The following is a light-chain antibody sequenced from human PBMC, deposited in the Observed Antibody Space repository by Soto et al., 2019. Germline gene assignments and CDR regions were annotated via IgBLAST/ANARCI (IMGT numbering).Light chain of an antibody. J-gene: IGLJ2*01. CDR2: EGS. V-gene: IGLV2-23*01. CDR3: SSYAGSSTHVV. CDR1: SSDVGSYNL. Sequence: QSALTQPASVSGSPGQSITISCTGTSSDVGSYNLVSWYQQHPGKAPKLMIYEGSKRPSGVSNRFSGSKSGNTASLTISGPQAEDEADYYCSSYAGSSTHVVFGGGTKLTVL.